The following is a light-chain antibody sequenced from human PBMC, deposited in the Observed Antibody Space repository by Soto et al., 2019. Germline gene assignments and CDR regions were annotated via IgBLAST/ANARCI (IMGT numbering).Light chain of an antibody. CDR1: QSVSSN. Sequence: EIVMAQAPAALAVSPVERSTLSCMASQSVSSNLAWYQQKPGQAPRLLIYGASTRATGIPARFSGSGSGTEFTLTISSLQSEDFAVYYCQQYNNWRGTFGQGTKVDIK. J-gene: IGKJ1*01. CDR3: QQYNNWRGT. CDR2: GAS. V-gene: IGKV3-15*01.